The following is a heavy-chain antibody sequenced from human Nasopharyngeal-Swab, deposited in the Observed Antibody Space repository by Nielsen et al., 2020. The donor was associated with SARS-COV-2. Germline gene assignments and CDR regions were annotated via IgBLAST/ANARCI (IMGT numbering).Heavy chain of an antibody. CDR2: ISAYNGNT. V-gene: IGHV1-18*04. J-gene: IGHJ2*01. Sequence: ASVKVSCKASGYTFTIYGISWVRHAPGQGLEWMGWISAYNGNTNYAQKLQGRVTMTTDTSTSTAYMELRSLRSDETAVYSCARGGWAVAIPDWYFDLWGRGTLVTVSS. D-gene: IGHD6-19*01. CDR3: ARGGWAVAIPDWYFDL. CDR1: GYTFTIYG.